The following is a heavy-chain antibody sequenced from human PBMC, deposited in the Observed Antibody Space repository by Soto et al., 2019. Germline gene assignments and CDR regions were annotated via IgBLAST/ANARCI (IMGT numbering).Heavy chain of an antibody. V-gene: IGHV1-2*02. D-gene: IGHD5-18*01. Sequence: QVQLEQSGADVKQPGASVKVSCKTSGYTFTAHYIHWLRQAPGQGLQGMGWTSPTSGDTHSAPMFDGRLTMTRDTSTDTAYLELSGLTPTDTAVYFCARANRFREYTGFDYWGRGTLVTVSS. J-gene: IGHJ4*02. CDR2: TSPTSGDT. CDR3: ARANRFREYTGFDY. CDR1: GYTFTAHY.